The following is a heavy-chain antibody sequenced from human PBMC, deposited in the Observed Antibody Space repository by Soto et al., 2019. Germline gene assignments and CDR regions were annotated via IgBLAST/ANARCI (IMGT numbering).Heavy chain of an antibody. CDR1: GFTLSSYD. V-gene: IGHV3-13*01. J-gene: IGHJ6*02. Sequence: EVQLVESGGGLVQPGGSLRLSCAASGFTLSSYDIHWVRQATGEGLAWVSGIGSGGDTHYADSMKGRFIISREDGKNSLYLQMNKLRVGDTAVYYCTRKTPPTGMEVWGQGATVTVSS. CDR3: TRKTPPTGMEV. D-gene: IGHD3-9*01. CDR2: IGSGGDT.